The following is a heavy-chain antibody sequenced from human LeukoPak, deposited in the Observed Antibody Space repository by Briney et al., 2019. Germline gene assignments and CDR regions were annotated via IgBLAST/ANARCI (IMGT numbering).Heavy chain of an antibody. D-gene: IGHD2-2*01. CDR3: ARDCSSTSCFDY. Sequence: SETLSLTCPVPGGSISSYYWSWIRQPPRKGLQWIGYIYYSGSTNYNPSLKIRVTISVDTSKNQFSLKLSSVTAADTAVYYCARDCSSTSCFDYWGQGTLVTVSS. J-gene: IGHJ4*02. CDR2: IYYSGST. CDR1: GGSISSYY. V-gene: IGHV4-59*01.